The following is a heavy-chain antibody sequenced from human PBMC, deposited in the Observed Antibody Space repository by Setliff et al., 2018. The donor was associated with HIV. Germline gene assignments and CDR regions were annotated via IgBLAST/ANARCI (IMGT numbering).Heavy chain of an antibody. Sequence: PSATLSLTCTVSGGSISSSSDYWGWNRQPPGKGLEWIGSIYYSGATYYNPSRKSRVTLSVDTSNNQFSLKLSSVTAADTAVYYCARVQMAYAAFDVWGQGTLVTVSS. CDR1: GGSISSSSDY. CDR3: ARVQMAYAAFDV. CDR2: IYYSGAT. V-gene: IGHV4-39*07. D-gene: IGHD3-9*01. J-gene: IGHJ4*02.